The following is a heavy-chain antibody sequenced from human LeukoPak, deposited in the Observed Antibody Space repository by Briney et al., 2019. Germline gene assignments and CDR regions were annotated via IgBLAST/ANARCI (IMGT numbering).Heavy chain of an antibody. CDR3: ARGGELLRPADY. CDR2: IWYGESNK. V-gene: IGHV3-33*08. CDR1: GFTFSNYG. J-gene: IGHJ4*02. Sequence: GGSLRLSCAASGFTFSNYGMNWVRQAPGKGLEWVAVIWYGESNKYYADSVKGRFTISRDNAKNSLYLQMNNLRAEDTAVYYCARGGELLRPADYWGQGTLVTVSS. D-gene: IGHD1-26*01.